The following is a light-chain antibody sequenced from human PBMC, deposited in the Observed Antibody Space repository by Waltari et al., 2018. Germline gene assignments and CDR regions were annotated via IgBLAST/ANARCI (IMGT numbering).Light chain of an antibody. V-gene: IGKV3-11*01. CDR3: QQRSNWPLT. CDR1: QRVSSY. CDR2: DAS. Sequence: EILLTQSPATMSLSPGERATISCRASQRVSSYLAWYQQKPGQAPRLLIYDASNRATGIPARFSGSGSGTDFTLTISSLEPEDFAVYYCQQRSNWPLTFGGGTKVEIK. J-gene: IGKJ4*01.